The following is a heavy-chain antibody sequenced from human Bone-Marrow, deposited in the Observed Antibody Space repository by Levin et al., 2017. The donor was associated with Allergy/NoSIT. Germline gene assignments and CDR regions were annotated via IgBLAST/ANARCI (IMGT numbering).Heavy chain of an antibody. Sequence: ASGPTLVKPTQTLTLTCTFSGFSLRDSGVAVGWIRQPPGKALEWLALVYWDDDKRYSPSLGARLTITKGTSNNQVVLTMTNVSPVDTATYYCAHGGPWAYGSSSFFGNWGQGTLVTVSS. CDR2: VYWDDDK. J-gene: IGHJ4*02. D-gene: IGHD3-10*01. V-gene: IGHV2-5*02. CDR1: GFSLRDSGVA. CDR3: AHGGPWAYGSSSFFGN.